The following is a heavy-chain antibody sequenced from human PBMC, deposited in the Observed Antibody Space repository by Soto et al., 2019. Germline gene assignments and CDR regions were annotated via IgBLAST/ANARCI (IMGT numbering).Heavy chain of an antibody. D-gene: IGHD2-21*02. CDR3: ARELRGVTSYYYGMDV. Sequence: QVQLVESGGGLVKPGGSLRLSCAASGFTFSDYYMSWIRQAPGKGLEWVSYISSSGSTIYYADSVKGRFTTSRDKAKNSLYQQMNSLRAEDTAVYYCARELRGVTSYYYGMDVWGQGTTVTVSS. CDR2: ISSSGSTI. CDR1: GFTFSDYY. V-gene: IGHV3-11*01. J-gene: IGHJ6*02.